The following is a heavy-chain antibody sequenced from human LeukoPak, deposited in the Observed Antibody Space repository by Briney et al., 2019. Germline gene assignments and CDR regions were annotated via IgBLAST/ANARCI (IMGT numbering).Heavy chain of an antibody. Sequence: GGSLRLSCAASGFTFSSYSMNWVRQAPGKGLEWVSSISSSSSYIYYADSVKGRFTISRDNAKNSLYLQMTSLRAEDTAVYYCAATYYYDSSGPYEYFQHWGQGTLVTVSS. V-gene: IGHV3-21*01. J-gene: IGHJ1*01. CDR3: AATYYYDSSGPYEYFQH. CDR1: GFTFSSYS. D-gene: IGHD3-22*01. CDR2: ISSSSSYI.